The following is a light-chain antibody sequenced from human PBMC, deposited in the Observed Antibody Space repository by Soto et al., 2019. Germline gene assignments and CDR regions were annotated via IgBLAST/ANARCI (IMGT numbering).Light chain of an antibody. CDR2: DAS. CDR1: QSVRSSY. Sequence: ENVLTQSPDNLSLSPGERATLSCGATQSVRSSYLAWYQQKPGLAPRLLIYDASNRAAGIPDRFSGSGSGTDFTLTISRLEPEDFAVYYCQQYDDSPITFGQGTRLEIK. CDR3: QQYDDSPIT. V-gene: IGKV3D-20*01. J-gene: IGKJ5*01.